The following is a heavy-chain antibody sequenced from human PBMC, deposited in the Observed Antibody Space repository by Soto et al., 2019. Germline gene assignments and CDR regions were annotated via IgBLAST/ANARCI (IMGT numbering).Heavy chain of an antibody. J-gene: IGHJ4*02. D-gene: IGHD5-18*01. CDR2: IIPIFGTA. CDR1: GGTFSSYA. CDR3: AILPRGYSYVLEDY. Sequence: QVQLVQSGAEVKKPGSSVKVSCKASGGTFSSYAISWVRQAPGQGLEWMGGIIPIFGTANYAQKFQGRVTITADESTSPANMELSSLRSEDTAVYYCAILPRGYSYVLEDYWGQGTLVTVSS. V-gene: IGHV1-69*12.